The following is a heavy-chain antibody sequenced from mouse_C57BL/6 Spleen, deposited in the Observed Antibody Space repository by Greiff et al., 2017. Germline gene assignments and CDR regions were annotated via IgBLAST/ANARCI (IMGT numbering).Heavy chain of an antibody. CDR1: GFTFSSYG. J-gene: IGHJ3*01. CDR2: ISSGGSYT. V-gene: IGHV5-6*01. Sequence: EVNVVESGGDLVKPGGSLKLSCAASGFTFSSYGMSWVRQTPDKRLGWVATISSGGSYTYYPDSVKGRFTISRDNAKNTLYLQMSSLKSEDTAMYYCARHGESWFAYWGQGTLVTVSA. CDR3: ARHGESWFAY.